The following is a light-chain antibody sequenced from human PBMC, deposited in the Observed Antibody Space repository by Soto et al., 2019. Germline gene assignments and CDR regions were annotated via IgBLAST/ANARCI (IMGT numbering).Light chain of an antibody. J-gene: IGKJ4*01. CDR1: QSLNIW. V-gene: IGKV1-5*03. CDR2: QAS. CDR3: QQSYSTPLT. Sequence: DTQMTQSPSTLSASVGDRVTITCRASQSLNIWLAWYQQKPGRAPKLLIYQASTLASGVPSRFSGSGSGTDFTLTISSLHPEDFATYYCQQSYSTPLTFGGGTKVDIK.